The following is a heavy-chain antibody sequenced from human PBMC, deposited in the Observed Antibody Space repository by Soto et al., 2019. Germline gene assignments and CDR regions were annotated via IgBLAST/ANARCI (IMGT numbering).Heavy chain of an antibody. Sequence: QVHLVQSGAEVKKPGASVKVSCKASGYTFTTYGFSWVRQAPGQGLEWMGWISAYNDNTNYAQKLQGRLTMTTDTSTSTAYMELRSLKSDDTAVYYCGRRAWGNSDAFDIWGQGTMVTVSS. CDR2: ISAYNDNT. V-gene: IGHV1-18*04. J-gene: IGHJ3*02. D-gene: IGHD3-16*01. CDR1: GYTFTTYG. CDR3: GRRAWGNSDAFDI.